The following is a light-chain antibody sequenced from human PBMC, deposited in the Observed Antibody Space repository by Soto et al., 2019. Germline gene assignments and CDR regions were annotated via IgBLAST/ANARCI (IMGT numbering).Light chain of an antibody. CDR3: QQYHSYSLT. J-gene: IGKJ4*01. CDR1: QSISSW. Sequence: DIQMTQSPSTLSASVGDRVTITCRASQSISSWLAWYQQKPGKAPKLLIYKASSFEGGVPSRFSCSVSGTDFALTIGSLQPDDFATYYGQQYHSYSLTFGGGTKVDIK. V-gene: IGKV1-5*03. CDR2: KAS.